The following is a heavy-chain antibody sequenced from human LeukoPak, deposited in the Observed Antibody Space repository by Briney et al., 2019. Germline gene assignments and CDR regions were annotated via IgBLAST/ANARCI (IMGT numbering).Heavy chain of an antibody. D-gene: IGHD1-26*01. CDR2: ISFDGNTI. Sequence: GGSLRPSCAASEITFRDYALHWFRQAPGKGLEWVAVISFDGNTIHYADSVKGRFTISRDNSKNTLYLQMNSLRAEDTAVYYCGKNRYSGSLSPFDIWGQGTMVTVSS. V-gene: IGHV3-30-3*01. CDR3: GKNRYSGSLSPFDI. CDR1: EITFRDYA. J-gene: IGHJ3*02.